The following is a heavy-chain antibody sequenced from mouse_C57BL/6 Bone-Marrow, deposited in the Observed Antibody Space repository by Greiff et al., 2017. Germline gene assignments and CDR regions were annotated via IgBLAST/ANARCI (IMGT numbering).Heavy chain of an antibody. V-gene: IGHV14-4*01. Sequence: VQLQQSGAELVRPGASVKLSCTASGFNIKDDYMHWVKQRPEQGLEWIGWIDPENGDTEYASKFQGKATITADTSSNTAYLQLSSLTSEDTAVYYCTCITTVVAYDCLYFDVWGTGTTVTVSS. D-gene: IGHD1-1*01. CDR1: GFNIKDDY. CDR2: IDPENGDT. J-gene: IGHJ1*03. CDR3: TCITTVVAYDCLYFDV.